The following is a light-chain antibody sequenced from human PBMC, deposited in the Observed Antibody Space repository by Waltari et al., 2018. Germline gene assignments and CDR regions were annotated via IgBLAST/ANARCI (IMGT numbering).Light chain of an antibody. CDR2: EVS. CDR3: SSFAGSSQML. CDR1: TTYVGGFAY. Sequence: QSALTQPPSASGSPGQSVTISCTGTTTYVGGFAYFPWYQQHPGKVPRLMIYEVSKRPSGVPDRFSGSKSGNTASLTVSGLQVEDEADYYCSSFAGSSQMLFGGGTKLTVL. J-gene: IGLJ2*01. V-gene: IGLV2-8*01.